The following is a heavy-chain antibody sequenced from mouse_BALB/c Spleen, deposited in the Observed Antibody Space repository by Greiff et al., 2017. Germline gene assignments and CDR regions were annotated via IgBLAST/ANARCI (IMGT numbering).Heavy chain of an antibody. CDR2: ISSGSSTI. V-gene: IGHV5-17*02. CDR3: ARFGKNGGYFDV. J-gene: IGHJ1*01. D-gene: IGHD3-1*01. CDR1: GFTFSSFG. Sequence: EVKLVESGGGLVQPGGSRKLSCAASGFTFSSFGMHWVRQAPEKGLEWVAYISSGSSTIYYADTVKGRFTISRDNPKNTLFLQMTSLRSEDTAMYYCARFGKNGGYFDVWGAGTTVTVSS.